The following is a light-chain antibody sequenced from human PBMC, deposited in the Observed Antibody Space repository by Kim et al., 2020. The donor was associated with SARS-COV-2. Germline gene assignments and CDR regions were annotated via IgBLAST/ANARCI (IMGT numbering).Light chain of an antibody. V-gene: IGLV2-14*04. J-gene: IGLJ1*01. Sequence: QSITISCTETSSDVGGYNCVSWYQQHPGKAPKLMIYDVSKRPSGVSNRFSGSKSGNTASLTISGLQAEDEADYYCSSYTSSSTSYVFGTGTKVTVL. CDR1: SSDVGGYNC. CDR2: DVS. CDR3: SSYTSSSTSYV.